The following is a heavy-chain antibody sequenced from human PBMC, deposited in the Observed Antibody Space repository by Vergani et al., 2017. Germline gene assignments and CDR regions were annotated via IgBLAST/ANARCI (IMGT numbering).Heavy chain of an antibody. J-gene: IGHJ4*02. Sequence: EVQLLESGGGLVQPGGSLRLSCAASGFTFSSYAMSWVRQAPGKGLEWVSAISGSGGSTYYADSVKGRFTISRDNSKNTLYLQMNSLRAEDTAVYYCAKPFYCSGGSCYPTPDYWGQGTLVTGSS. CDR1: GFTFSSYA. V-gene: IGHV3-23*01. D-gene: IGHD2-15*01. CDR2: ISGSGGST. CDR3: AKPFYCSGGSCYPTPDY.